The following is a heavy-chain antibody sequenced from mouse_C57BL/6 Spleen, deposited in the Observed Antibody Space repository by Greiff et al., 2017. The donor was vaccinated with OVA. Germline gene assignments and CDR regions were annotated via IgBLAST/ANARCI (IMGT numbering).Heavy chain of an antibody. CDR1: GFTFSDYG. V-gene: IGHV5-17*01. CDR3: ATADGYYAYFDV. D-gene: IGHD2-3*01. J-gene: IGHJ1*03. Sequence: EVKLVESGGGLVKPGGSLKLSCAASGFTFSDYGMHWVRQAPEKGLEWVAYISSGSSTISYADTVKGRFTISRDNAKNTLFMQMTSLGSEDTAMYYCATADGYYAYFDVWGTGTTVTVSS. CDR2: ISSGSSTI.